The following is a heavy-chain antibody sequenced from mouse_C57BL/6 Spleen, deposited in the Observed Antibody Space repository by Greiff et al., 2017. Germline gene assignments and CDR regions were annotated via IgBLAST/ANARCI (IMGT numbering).Heavy chain of an antibody. J-gene: IGHJ1*03. D-gene: IGHD1-1*01. Sequence: VQLQQSGAELMKPGASVKLSCKATGYTFTGYWIEWVKQRPGHGLEWIGEILPGRGSTNYNEKFKGKATFTADTSSNTAYMQLSSLTTEDSAIYYCARGDYYSSSKCDVWGTGTTVTVAS. CDR1: GYTFTGYW. CDR2: ILPGRGST. CDR3: ARGDYYSSSKCDV. V-gene: IGHV1-9*01.